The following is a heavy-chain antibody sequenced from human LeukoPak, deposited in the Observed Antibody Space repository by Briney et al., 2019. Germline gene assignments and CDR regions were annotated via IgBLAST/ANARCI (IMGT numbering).Heavy chain of an antibody. Sequence: GGSLRLSCAASGFTFSSYGMHWVCQAPGKGLEWVAVIWYDGSNKYYADSVKGRFTISRDNSKNTLYLQMNSLRAEDTAVYYCARDSPSGTYLEYWGQGTLVTVSS. CDR3: ARDSPSGTYLEY. CDR2: IWYDGSNK. CDR1: GFTFSSYG. V-gene: IGHV3-33*01. D-gene: IGHD3-10*01. J-gene: IGHJ4*02.